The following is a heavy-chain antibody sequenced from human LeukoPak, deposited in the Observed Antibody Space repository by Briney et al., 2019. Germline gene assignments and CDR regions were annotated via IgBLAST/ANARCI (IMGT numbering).Heavy chain of an antibody. CDR1: GFTFISYG. V-gene: IGHV1-18*01. CDR3: ARNGIVAEFDP. D-gene: IGHD6-13*01. CDR2: ISAYNGNT. Sequence: GASVKVSCKASGFTFISYGISRVRQAPGQGLEWMGWISAYNGNTNYAQKLQGRVTMTTDTSTSTAYMELRSLRSDDTAVYYCARNGIVAEFDPWGQGTLVTVSS. J-gene: IGHJ5*02.